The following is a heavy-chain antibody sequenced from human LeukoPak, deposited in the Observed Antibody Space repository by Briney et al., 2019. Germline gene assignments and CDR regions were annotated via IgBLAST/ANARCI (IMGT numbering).Heavy chain of an antibody. J-gene: IGHJ5*02. V-gene: IGHV3-74*01. CDR3: ARDRPHNWFDP. D-gene: IGHD6-6*01. Sequence: GGSLRLSCAASGFTFSSYAMSWVRQAPGKGLVWVSYINNDGSDTSYADSVKGRFTISRDNAKNTLYLQMNSLRAEDTAVYYCARDRPHNWFDPWGQGTLVTVSS. CDR2: INNDGSDT. CDR1: GFTFSSYA.